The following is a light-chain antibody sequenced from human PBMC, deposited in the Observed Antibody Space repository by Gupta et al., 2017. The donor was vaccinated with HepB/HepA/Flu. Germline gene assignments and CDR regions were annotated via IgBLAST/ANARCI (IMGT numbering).Light chain of an antibody. V-gene: IGKV1-39*01. Sequence: QMTQSPSILPASVGDRVTITCRASQNIDSHLNWYQHRPGKAPELLIYGGSTLHSGVPSRFSGSGSGTEFTLTINKLQPEDFASYYCQKTVIAPYTFGQGTMVEIK. CDR3: QKTVIAPYT. J-gene: IGKJ2*01. CDR1: QNIDSH. CDR2: GGS.